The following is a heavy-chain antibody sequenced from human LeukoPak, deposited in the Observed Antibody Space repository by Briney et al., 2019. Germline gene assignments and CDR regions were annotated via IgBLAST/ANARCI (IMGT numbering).Heavy chain of an antibody. J-gene: IGHJ4*02. CDR3: ARRPNYCSTPSCLDY. D-gene: IGHD2-2*01. CDR2: ISASGDTT. CDR1: GFTFTSYA. Sequence: GGSLRLSCAASGFTFTSYAMSWVRQAPGKGLEWVSSISASGDTTYYADSVKDRFTISRDNSKNTLYVQMNSLRAENTALYYCARRPNYCSTPSCLDYWGQGTLVTVSS. V-gene: IGHV3-23*01.